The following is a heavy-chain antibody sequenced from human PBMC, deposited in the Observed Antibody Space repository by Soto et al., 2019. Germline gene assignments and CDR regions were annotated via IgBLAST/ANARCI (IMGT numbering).Heavy chain of an antibody. Sequence: QVQLQESGPGLVKPSRTLSLTCTVSGGSISSGGYYWSWIRQHPGKGLEWIGYIYYSGSTYYNPSLKSRVTISVDTSKNQFSLKLSSVTAADTAVYYCARASYDSSGYLYYFDYWGQGTLVTVSS. J-gene: IGHJ4*02. V-gene: IGHV4-31*03. D-gene: IGHD3-22*01. CDR1: GGSISSGGYY. CDR3: ARASYDSSGYLYYFDY. CDR2: IYYSGST.